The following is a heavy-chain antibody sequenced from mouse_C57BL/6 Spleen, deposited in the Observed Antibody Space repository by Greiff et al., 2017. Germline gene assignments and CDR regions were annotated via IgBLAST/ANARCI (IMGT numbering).Heavy chain of an antibody. CDR2: IYPGSGST. V-gene: IGHV1-55*01. J-gene: IGHJ4*01. CDR3: ARAPHYYGSSPLAMGY. CDR1: GYTFTSYW. D-gene: IGHD1-1*01. Sequence: VQLQQSGAELVKPGASVKMSCKASGYTFTSYWITWVKQRPGQGLEWIGDIYPGSGSTNYNEKFKSKATLTVDTSSSTAYMQRSILTSEDSAVYYCARAPHYYGSSPLAMGYWGQGTSVTVSS.